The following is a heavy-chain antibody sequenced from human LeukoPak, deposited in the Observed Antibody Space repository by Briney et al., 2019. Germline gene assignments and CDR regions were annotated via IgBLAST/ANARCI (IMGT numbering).Heavy chain of an antibody. CDR3: AKDRGIVGGSYYGMDV. CDR1: GFTFSDYY. D-gene: IGHD1-26*01. Sequence: GGSLRLSCAASGFTFSDYYMSWVRQAPGKGLEWFSYISSSGNTIYYADSVKGRFTISRDNAKDSLYLQMNSLRAEDTALYYCAKDRGIVGGSYYGMDVWGQGTTVTVSS. V-gene: IGHV3-11*01. CDR2: ISSSGNTI. J-gene: IGHJ6*02.